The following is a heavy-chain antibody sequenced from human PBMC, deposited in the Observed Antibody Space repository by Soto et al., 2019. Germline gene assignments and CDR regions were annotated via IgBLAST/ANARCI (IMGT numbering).Heavy chain of an antibody. Sequence: SETLSLTCTVSGGSISSYYWSWIRQPAGKGLEWIGRIYTSGSPNYNPSLKSRVTMSVDTSKNQFSLKLSAVTAADTAVYYCARAGDRRLVLDYYYGMDVWCQGTTVTVSS. D-gene: IGHD6-19*01. CDR2: IYTSGSP. CDR1: GGSISSYY. J-gene: IGHJ6*02. CDR3: ARAGDRRLVLDYYYGMDV. V-gene: IGHV4-4*07.